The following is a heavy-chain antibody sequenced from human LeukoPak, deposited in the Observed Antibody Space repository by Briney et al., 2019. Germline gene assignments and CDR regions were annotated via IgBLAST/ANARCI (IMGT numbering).Heavy chain of an antibody. CDR2: IYYSGST. J-gene: IGHJ5*02. CDR1: GGSISTYY. CDR3: ARDGIAARVLDP. D-gene: IGHD6-13*01. V-gene: IGHV4-59*12. Sequence: SETLSLTCTVSGGSISTYYWSWIRQPPGKGLEWIGSIYYSGSTYYNPSLKSRVTISVDTSKNQFSLKLSSVTAADTAVYYCARDGIAARVLDPWGQGTLVTVSS.